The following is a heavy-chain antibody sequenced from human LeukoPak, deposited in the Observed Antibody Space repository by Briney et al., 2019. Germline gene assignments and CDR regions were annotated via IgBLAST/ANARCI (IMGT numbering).Heavy chain of an antibody. D-gene: IGHD6-19*01. J-gene: IGHJ4*02. CDR2: INTDGSST. CDR3: AIDFRQWLVGYFDY. Sequence: GGSLRLSCAASGFTFSSYWMHWVRQAPGKGLVWVSRINTDGSSTSYADSVKGRFTISRDNSKNTLYLQMNSLRAEDTAVYYCAIDFRQWLVGYFDYWGQGTLVTVSS. CDR1: GFTFSSYW. V-gene: IGHV3-74*01.